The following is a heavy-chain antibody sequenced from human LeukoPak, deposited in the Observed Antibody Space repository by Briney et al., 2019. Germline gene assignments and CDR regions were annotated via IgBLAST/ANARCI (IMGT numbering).Heavy chain of an antibody. CDR1: GGTFSSSA. D-gene: IGHD3-16*02. Sequence: ASVKVSCKTSGGTFSSSAISWVRQAPGQGLEWMGGIIPIFGTPNYAQKFQGRVTITADESTTTAYMDLGSLRSEDTAVYYCARVRDYVWGTFRLGAFDIWGQGTLVTVSS. CDR2: IIPIFGTP. J-gene: IGHJ3*02. CDR3: ARVRDYVWGTFRLGAFDI. V-gene: IGHV1-69*13.